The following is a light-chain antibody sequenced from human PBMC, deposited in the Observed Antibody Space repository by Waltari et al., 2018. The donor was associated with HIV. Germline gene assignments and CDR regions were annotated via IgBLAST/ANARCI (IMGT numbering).Light chain of an antibody. CDR1: QSLVYSDGNTY. CDR3: MQGTHWPWT. V-gene: IGKV2-30*01. Sequence: VVLTQTQLSLPVTLGQQASISCRSSQSLVYSDGNTYLIWLQHRPGQSPRLLIYNISKRDSGVPATFSGSGAGTNATLTISSVEADDVGLYYCMQGTHWPWTFGQGTKVEI. CDR2: NIS. J-gene: IGKJ1*01.